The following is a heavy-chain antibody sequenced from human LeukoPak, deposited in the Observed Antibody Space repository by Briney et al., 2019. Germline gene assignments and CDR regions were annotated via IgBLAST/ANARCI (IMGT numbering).Heavy chain of an antibody. J-gene: IGHJ3*02. Sequence: GGSLRLSCAASGFTVSSNYMSWVRQAPGKGLEGVSVIYSGGSTYYADSVKGRFTISRDNSKNTLYLQMNSLRAEDTAVYYCATSIPGRGIAFDIWGQGTMVTVSS. CDR1: GFTVSSNY. CDR2: IYSGGST. CDR3: ATSIPGRGIAFDI. D-gene: IGHD6-13*01. V-gene: IGHV3-53*01.